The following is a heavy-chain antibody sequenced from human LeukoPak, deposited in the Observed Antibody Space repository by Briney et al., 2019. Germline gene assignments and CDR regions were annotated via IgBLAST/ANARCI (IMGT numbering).Heavy chain of an antibody. CDR3: ARPAVWGSYRLDY. CDR2: IYYSGST. Sequence: SETLSLTCTVSGGSISSGGYYWSWIRQHPGKGLEWIGYIYYSGSTYYNPSLKSRVTISVDTSKNQFSLKLSSVTAADTAVYYCARPAVWGSYRLDYWGQGTLVTVSS. D-gene: IGHD3-16*02. J-gene: IGHJ4*02. CDR1: GGSISSGGYY. V-gene: IGHV4-31*03.